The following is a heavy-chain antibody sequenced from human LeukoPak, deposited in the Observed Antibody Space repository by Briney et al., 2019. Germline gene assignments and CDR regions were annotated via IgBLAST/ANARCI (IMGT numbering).Heavy chain of an antibody. D-gene: IGHD3-22*01. CDR1: GDSFSGYY. CDR2: INHSGST. V-gene: IGHV4-34*01. Sequence: SETLSLTCAVYGDSFSGYYWRWIRQPPGKGREWLGEINHSGSTNYNPSLKSRVTISVDTSKNQFSLKLSSVTAADTAVYYCARDYGHYYDSSGYYFDYWGQGTLVTVSS. CDR3: ARDYGHYYDSSGYYFDY. J-gene: IGHJ4*02.